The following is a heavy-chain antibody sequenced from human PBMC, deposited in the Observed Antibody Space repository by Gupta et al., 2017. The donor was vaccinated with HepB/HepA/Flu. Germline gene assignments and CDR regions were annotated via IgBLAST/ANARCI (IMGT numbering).Heavy chain of an antibody. Sequence: RLQESGSGLVKPAQSLSLTCTVSGDPIITGHYSWSWLRQQPGKGLECIGYLSGIGTTYYKSALKSRFVISFDTSKTEFSRNLTSVTAAATDVYYCARCAVGGVVDPGGQGILVTVSS. CDR3: ARCAVGGVVDP. J-gene: IGHJ5*02. CDR2: LSGIGTT. D-gene: IGHD1-26*01. V-gene: IGHV4-30-2*01. CDR1: GDPIITGHYS.